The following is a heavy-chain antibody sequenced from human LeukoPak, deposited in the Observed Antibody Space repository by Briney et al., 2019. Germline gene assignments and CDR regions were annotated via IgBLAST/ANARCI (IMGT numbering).Heavy chain of an antibody. D-gene: IGHD5-12*01. CDR1: EFPFSDYW. J-gene: IGHJ4*02. CDR2: IKRDGSEE. Sequence: GGSRRLSWAASEFPFSDYWMTWVRQAAGKRLEWVANIKRDGSEEYYVDSVKGRFTISRDNAKNSLYLQMNSLRVEDTAVYYCARFAIVPTMRAVDYWGQGTLVTVSS. CDR3: ARFAIVPTMRAVDY. V-gene: IGHV3-7*01.